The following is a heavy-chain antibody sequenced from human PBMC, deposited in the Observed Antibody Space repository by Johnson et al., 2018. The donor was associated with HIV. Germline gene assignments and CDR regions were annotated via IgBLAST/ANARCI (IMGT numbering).Heavy chain of an antibody. CDR3: ARVGAVAGLYSI. J-gene: IGHJ3*02. Sequence: VQLVESGGGVLRPGGSLRLSCAGSGFAFEDYAMSWVRQVPGKGLEWVSYISGSGGTTYYADSVKGRFTISRHNAKNSLYLQMNSLRAEDTALYYCARVGAVAGLYSIWGQGTMVTVSS. D-gene: IGHD6-19*01. V-gene: IGHV3-20*04. CDR2: ISGSGGTT. CDR1: GFAFEDYA.